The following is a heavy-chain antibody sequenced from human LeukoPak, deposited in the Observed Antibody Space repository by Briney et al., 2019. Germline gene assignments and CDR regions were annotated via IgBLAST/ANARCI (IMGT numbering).Heavy chain of an antibody. CDR1: GGSISSSSYY. D-gene: IGHD2-8*01. CDR2: IYYSGST. V-gene: IGHV4-39*01. Sequence: PSETLFLTCTVSGGSISSSSYYWGWIRQPPGKGLEWIGSIYYSGSTYYNPSLKSRVTISVDTSKNQFSLKLSSVTAADTAVYYCARHVNGWFDPWGQGTLVTVSS. CDR3: ARHVNGWFDP. J-gene: IGHJ5*02.